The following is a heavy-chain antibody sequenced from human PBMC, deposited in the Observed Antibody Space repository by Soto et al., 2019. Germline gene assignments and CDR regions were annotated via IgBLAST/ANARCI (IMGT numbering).Heavy chain of an antibody. CDR1: GFTFSSYG. CDR3: AKDGGRAGYYYGMDV. Sequence: GLLRLSCAASGFTFSSYGMHWVRQAPGKGLEWVAVISYDGSNKYYADSVKGRFTISRDNSKNTLYLQMNSLRAEDTAVYYCAKDGGRAGYYYGMDVWGQGTTVTVSS. CDR2: ISYDGSNK. J-gene: IGHJ6*02. V-gene: IGHV3-30*18. D-gene: IGHD1-26*01.